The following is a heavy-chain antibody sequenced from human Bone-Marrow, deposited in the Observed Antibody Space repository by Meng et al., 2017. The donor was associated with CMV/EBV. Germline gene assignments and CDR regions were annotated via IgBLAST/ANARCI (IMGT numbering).Heavy chain of an antibody. CDR3: ARASYCSSTSCSLGD. CDR1: GFTFSSYS. CDR2: ISSSSSYI. Sequence: GGSLRLSCAASGFTFSSYSMNWVRQAPGKGLEWVSSISSSSSYIYYADSVKGRFTISRDNAKNSLYLQMNSLRAEDTAVYYCARASYCSSTSCSLGDWGQGTRVTVSS. D-gene: IGHD2-2*01. V-gene: IGHV3-21*01. J-gene: IGHJ4*02.